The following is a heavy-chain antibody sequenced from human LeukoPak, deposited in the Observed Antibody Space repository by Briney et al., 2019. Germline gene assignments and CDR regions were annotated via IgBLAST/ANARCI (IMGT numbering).Heavy chain of an antibody. CDR1: GGSINSTSYY. D-gene: IGHD3-10*01. Sequence: PSETLSLTCTVSGGSINSTSYYWGWIRQPPGTGLEWIGNIYYSGSTYYNPSLKSRVTISVDTSKNQFSLKLSSVTAADTAVYYCARDGERNDYFDYWGQGTLVTVSS. CDR2: IYYSGST. CDR3: ARDGERNDYFDY. V-gene: IGHV4-39*07. J-gene: IGHJ4*02.